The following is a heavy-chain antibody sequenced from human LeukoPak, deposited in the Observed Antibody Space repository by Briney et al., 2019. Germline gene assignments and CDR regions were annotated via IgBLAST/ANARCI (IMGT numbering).Heavy chain of an antibody. J-gene: IGHJ4*02. CDR3: ARDGYRYGYGDY. V-gene: IGHV3-7*03. D-gene: IGHD5-18*01. CDR2: IKQDGSEK. CDR1: GFTCSSYW. Sequence: GGSLRLSCAASGFTCSSYWMSWVHQARGKGLEWVANIKQDGSEKYYVDSVKGRFTISRDNAKNSLYLQMNSLRAEDTAVYYCARDGYRYGYGDYWGQGTLVTVSS.